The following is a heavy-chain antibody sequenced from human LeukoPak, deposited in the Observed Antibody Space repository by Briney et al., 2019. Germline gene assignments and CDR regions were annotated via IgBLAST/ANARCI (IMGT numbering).Heavy chain of an antibody. J-gene: IGHJ5*02. CDR3: ARPHTVLYNWFDP. Sequence: ASVKVSCKASGYTFTGYYMHWVRQAPGQGLEWMGRINPNSGGTNYAQKFQGRVTMTRDTSISTAYMELSRLRSDDTAVYYCARPHTVLYNWFDPWGQGTQVTVSS. CDR2: INPNSGGT. D-gene: IGHD4-11*01. CDR1: GYTFTGYY. V-gene: IGHV1-2*06.